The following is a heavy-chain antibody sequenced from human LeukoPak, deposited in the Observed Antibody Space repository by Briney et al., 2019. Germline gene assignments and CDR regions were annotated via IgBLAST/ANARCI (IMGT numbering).Heavy chain of an antibody. D-gene: IGHD3-22*01. J-gene: IGHJ4*02. CDR1: GYTLTGYY. CDR2: INPNSGGT. V-gene: IGHV1-2*02. CDR3: ARDPHSSGKNDY. Sequence: ASVKVSCKASGYTLTGYYMHWVRQAPGQGLEWMGWINPNSGGTNYAQKFQGRVTMTRDTSISTAYMELSRLRSDDTAVYYCARDPHSSGKNDYWGQGTLVTVSS.